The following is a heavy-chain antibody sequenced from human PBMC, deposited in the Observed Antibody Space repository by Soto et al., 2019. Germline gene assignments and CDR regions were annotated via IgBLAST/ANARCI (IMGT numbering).Heavy chain of an antibody. D-gene: IGHD4-4*01. J-gene: IGHJ5*02. Sequence: SETLSLTCTVSGGSISSSPYYWGWIRQPPGKGLEWIGTIYYSGSTYYNPSLKSRVTISVDTSKNQFSLKLSSVTAADTAIYYCARLHMTTLSNWFDPWGRGTLVTVSS. CDR1: GGSISSSPYY. CDR3: ARLHMTTLSNWFDP. V-gene: IGHV4-39*01. CDR2: IYYSGST.